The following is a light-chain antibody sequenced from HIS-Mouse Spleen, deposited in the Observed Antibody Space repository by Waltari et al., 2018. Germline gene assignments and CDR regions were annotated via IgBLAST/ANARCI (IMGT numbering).Light chain of an antibody. Sequence: EIVLTQPPATLSLSPGERATLPGRASQSVSSYLAWYQQKPGQAPRPLIYDAATRATGIPARLSGSGSGTDFTLTISSLEPYDFAVYYCQQRSNWPITFGQGTRLEIK. CDR3: QQRSNWPIT. CDR2: DAA. J-gene: IGKJ5*01. V-gene: IGKV3-11*01. CDR1: QSVSSY.